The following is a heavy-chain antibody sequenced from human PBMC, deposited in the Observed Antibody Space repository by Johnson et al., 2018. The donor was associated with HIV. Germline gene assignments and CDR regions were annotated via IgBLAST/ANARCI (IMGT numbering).Heavy chain of an antibody. Sequence: VQLVESGGGVVQPGGSLRLSCAASGFTFSSYAMHWVRQAPGKGLEWVANIKQDGSDKYYVDSVKGRFTISRDNAKNSLYLQMNSLRAEDTAVYYCARSIAAAGTDAFDIWGQGTMVTVSS. J-gene: IGHJ3*02. CDR1: GFTFSSYA. CDR3: ARSIAAAGTDAFDI. V-gene: IGHV3-7*03. CDR2: IKQDGSDK. D-gene: IGHD6-13*01.